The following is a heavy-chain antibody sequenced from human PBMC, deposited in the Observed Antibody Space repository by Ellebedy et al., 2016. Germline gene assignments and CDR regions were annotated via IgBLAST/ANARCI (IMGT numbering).Heavy chain of an antibody. Sequence: GGSLRLSXKGSGYNFDNYWIGWVRQVPGKGLEWMGFIQPGDSQTRYSPSFQGRVTISVDHSITTAYLAWTSLKASDTAMYYCAREGSGSYYSPSWFNSWGQGTLVTVSS. CDR3: AREGSGSYYSPSWFNS. D-gene: IGHD3-10*01. CDR1: GYNFDNYW. V-gene: IGHV5-51*01. J-gene: IGHJ5*01. CDR2: IQPGDSQT.